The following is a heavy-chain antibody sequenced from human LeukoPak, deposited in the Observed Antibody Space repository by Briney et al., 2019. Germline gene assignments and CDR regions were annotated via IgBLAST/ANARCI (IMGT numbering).Heavy chain of an antibody. CDR1: GGAITTRTFY. CDR3: ARHTVYYGGWSGYDTDY. CDR2: ICYSGST. Sequence: SETLSLTCTVSGGAITTRTFYWTWIRQPPGKGLEWIWSICYSGSTYNNPSRQSPVTITVDTSNNQFSLKLRSVTAADTAVYYCARHTVYYGGWSGYDTDYWGQGTLVTVS. D-gene: IGHD3-3*01. J-gene: IGHJ4*02. V-gene: IGHV4-39*01.